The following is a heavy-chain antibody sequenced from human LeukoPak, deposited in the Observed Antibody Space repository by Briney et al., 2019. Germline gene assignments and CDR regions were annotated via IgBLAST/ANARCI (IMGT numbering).Heavy chain of an antibody. CDR3: AKGGELPFYYYYGMDV. Sequence: GGSLRLSCAASGFTFSSYAMSWVRQAPGKGLEWVSAISGSGGSTYYADSVKGRFTISRDNSKNTLCLQMNSLRAEDTAVYYCAKGGELPFYYYYGMDVWGQGTTVTVSS. V-gene: IGHV3-23*01. J-gene: IGHJ6*02. CDR1: GFTFSSYA. CDR2: ISGSGGST. D-gene: IGHD1-26*01.